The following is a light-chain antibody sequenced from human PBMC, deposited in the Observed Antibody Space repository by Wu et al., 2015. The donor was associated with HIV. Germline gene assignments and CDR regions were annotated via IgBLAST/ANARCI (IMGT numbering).Light chain of an antibody. CDR2: LAS. Sequence: EIVLTQSPGTLSLSPGERATLSCRASQSVSSRHLAWYQQKPGQPPRLLIYLASSRATGIPDRFSGSGSGTDFTLTINRLEPEDFAVYYCQQHGSSFTFGPGTKVDLK. V-gene: IGKV3-20*01. J-gene: IGKJ3*01. CDR3: QQHGSSFT. CDR1: QSVSSRH.